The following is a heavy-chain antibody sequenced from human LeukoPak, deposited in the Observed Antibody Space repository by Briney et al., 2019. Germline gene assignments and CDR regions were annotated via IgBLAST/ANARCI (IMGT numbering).Heavy chain of an antibody. D-gene: IGHD3-22*01. CDR1: GYTFTSYY. Sequence: ASVKVSCKASGYTFTSYYMHWVRQAPGQGLEWMGIINPSGGSTSYAQKFQGRVTMTRDMSTSTVYMELSSLRSDDTAVYYCARDYYDSSGYFAPFDYWGQGTLVTVSS. CDR3: ARDYYDSSGYFAPFDY. V-gene: IGHV1-46*01. J-gene: IGHJ4*02. CDR2: INPSGGST.